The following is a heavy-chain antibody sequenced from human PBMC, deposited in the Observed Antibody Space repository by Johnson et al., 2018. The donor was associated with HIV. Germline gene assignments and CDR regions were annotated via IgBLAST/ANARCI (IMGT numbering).Heavy chain of an antibody. CDR1: GFTFSSYA. D-gene: IGHD4-17*01. Sequence: VQLVESGGGLIQPGGSLRVSCAASGFTFSSYAMHWVRQAPGKVLEWVAFIRYDGSNKSYADSVKGRFTISRDNSKNTLYLQMNSLGAEDTAVYYCAKDGGGYGDYAYDAFDIWGQGTMVTVSS. J-gene: IGHJ3*02. CDR2: IRYDGSNK. CDR3: AKDGGGYGDYAYDAFDI. V-gene: IGHV3-30*02.